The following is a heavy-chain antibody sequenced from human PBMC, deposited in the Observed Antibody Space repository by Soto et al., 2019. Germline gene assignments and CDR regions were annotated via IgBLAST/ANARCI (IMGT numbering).Heavy chain of an antibody. Sequence: LRLSCEASGFIFSMYWMLWVRQVPGKRPVWLARINEDVSTTTYADYVTGRFTISRDNDKNTLYLQLDSLRVEDSALYYCTRGPRPSSSGTGAYWGQGSLVTVSS. J-gene: IGHJ4*02. CDR3: TRGPRPSSSGTGAY. D-gene: IGHD1-26*01. V-gene: IGHV3-74*03. CDR1: GFIFSMYW. CDR2: INEDVSTT.